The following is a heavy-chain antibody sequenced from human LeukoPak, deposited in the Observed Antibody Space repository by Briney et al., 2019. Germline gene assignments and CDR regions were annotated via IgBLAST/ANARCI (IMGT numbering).Heavy chain of an antibody. CDR1: GFTFSSYS. CDR2: ISSSSSYI. J-gene: IGHJ4*02. V-gene: IGHV3-21*01. CDR3: ARGFYYDSSGIYDY. Sequence: KPGGSLRLSCAASGFTFSSYSMNWVRQAPGKGLEWVSSISSSSSYIYYADSVKGRFTISRDNAKNSLYLQTNSLRAEDTAVYYCARGFYYDSSGIYDYWGQGTLVTVSS. D-gene: IGHD3-22*01.